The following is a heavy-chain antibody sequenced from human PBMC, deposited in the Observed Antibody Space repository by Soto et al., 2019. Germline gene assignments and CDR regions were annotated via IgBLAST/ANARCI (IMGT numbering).Heavy chain of an antibody. D-gene: IGHD3-3*01. CDR3: AKVLRSFGLFDY. V-gene: IGHV3-23*01. CDR2: ISGSGEST. Sequence: PGKGLDWVSTISGSGESTYYADSVKGRFTISRDNSKNTLYLQMNSLRAEDTAVYYCAKVLRSFGLFDYWVHGSLVIVSS. J-gene: IGHJ4*01.